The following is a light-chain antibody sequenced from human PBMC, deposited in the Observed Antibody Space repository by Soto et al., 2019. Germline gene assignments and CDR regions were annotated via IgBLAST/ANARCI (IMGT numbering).Light chain of an antibody. J-gene: IGKJ1*01. Sequence: EIVLTQSPGTLSLSPGERATLSCSASQSVSSSYLAWYQQKPGQAPRLRLYGASSRATGIPDRFSGSGSGTGFTLTISRLEPEDFAVYYCQQYGSSPWTFGQGTKVDIK. CDR3: QQYGSSPWT. CDR2: GAS. V-gene: IGKV3-20*01. CDR1: QSVSSSY.